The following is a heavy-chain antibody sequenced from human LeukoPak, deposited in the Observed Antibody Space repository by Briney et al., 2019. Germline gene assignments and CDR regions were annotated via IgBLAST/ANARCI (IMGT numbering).Heavy chain of an antibody. CDR2: ISYDGSNK. Sequence: PGGSLRLSCVASGFTFRNYAISWVRQAPGKGLEWVAAISYDGSNKYYADSVKGRFTISRDNSKNTLYLQMNSLRAEDTAVYYCASLAYCGGDCYSGTYFQHWGQGTLVTVSS. D-gene: IGHD2-21*02. J-gene: IGHJ1*01. CDR3: ASLAYCGGDCYSGTYFQH. V-gene: IGHV3-30-3*01. CDR1: GFTFRNYA.